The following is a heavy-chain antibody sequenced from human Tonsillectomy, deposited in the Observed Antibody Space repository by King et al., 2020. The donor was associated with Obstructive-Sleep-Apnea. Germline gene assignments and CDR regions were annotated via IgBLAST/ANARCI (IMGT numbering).Heavy chain of an antibody. CDR1: GFTFSSYA. CDR2: ISGSGGNT. CDR3: AKDQVGEYGDYILHDSAFDY. D-gene: IGHD4-17*01. Sequence: VQLVESGGRLVQPGGSLRLSCAGSGFTFSSYAMSWVRQAPGKGLEWVSFISGSGGNTFYADSVKGRFTISRDNSRNTLYLQMNSLRAEDTAVYYCAKDQVGEYGDYILHDSAFDYWGQGTLVTVSS. J-gene: IGHJ4*02. V-gene: IGHV3-23*04.